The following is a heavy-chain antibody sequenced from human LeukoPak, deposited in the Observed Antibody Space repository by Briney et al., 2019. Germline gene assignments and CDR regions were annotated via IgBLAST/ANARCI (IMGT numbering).Heavy chain of an antibody. Sequence: GASVKVSCKASGYTFTGYDMHWVRQAHGQGLEWMGWINPNSGGTTYAQKFQGRVTMTRDTSISTAYMELSRLRSDDTAVYYCARDVSALLWFGEGYYMDVWGKGTTVTVSS. CDR1: GYTFTGYD. J-gene: IGHJ6*03. CDR3: ARDVSALLWFGEGYYMDV. D-gene: IGHD3-10*01. CDR2: INPNSGGT. V-gene: IGHV1-2*02.